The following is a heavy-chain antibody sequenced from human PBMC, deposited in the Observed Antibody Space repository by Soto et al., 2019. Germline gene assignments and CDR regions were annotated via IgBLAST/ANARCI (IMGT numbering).Heavy chain of an antibody. V-gene: IGHV1-2*02. CDR2: INPNSGGT. D-gene: IGHD1-7*01. Sequence: ASVKVSCKASGYTFTGYYMHWVRQAPGQGLEWMGWINPNSGGTNYAQKFQGRVTMTRDTSISTAYMELSRLRSDDTAVYYCARDLRLNWNYANFDYWGQGTLVTVSS. CDR3: ARDLRLNWNYANFDY. J-gene: IGHJ4*02. CDR1: GYTFTGYY.